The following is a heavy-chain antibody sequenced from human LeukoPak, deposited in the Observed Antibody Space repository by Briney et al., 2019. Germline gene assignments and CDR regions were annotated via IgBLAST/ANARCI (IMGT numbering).Heavy chain of an antibody. D-gene: IGHD6-19*01. CDR2: ISPYNDNT. J-gene: IGHJ4*02. Sequence: ASVKVSCKASGYTFTSYGISWVRQAPGQGLEWMGWISPYNDNTNYARMLHARFTMTTETSTSTAYMELTTLRSDDTAVYYCARDPDMKSSGYYSDYWGQGTLVTVSS. CDR1: GYTFTSYG. CDR3: ARDPDMKSSGYYSDY. V-gene: IGHV1-18*01.